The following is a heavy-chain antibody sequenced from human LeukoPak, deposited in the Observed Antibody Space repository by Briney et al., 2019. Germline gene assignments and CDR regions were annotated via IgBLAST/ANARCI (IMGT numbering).Heavy chain of an antibody. V-gene: IGHV4-34*01. J-gene: IGHJ4*02. CDR3: ASPNRGGGSC. Sequence: SETLSLTCAVYGGSFSGYYWSWIRQPPGKGLEWIGEINHSGSTNYNPSLKSRVTISVDTSKNQFSLKLSSVTAADTAVYYCASPNRGGGSCWGQGTLVTVSS. CDR1: GGSFSGYY. D-gene: IGHD2-15*01. CDR2: INHSGST.